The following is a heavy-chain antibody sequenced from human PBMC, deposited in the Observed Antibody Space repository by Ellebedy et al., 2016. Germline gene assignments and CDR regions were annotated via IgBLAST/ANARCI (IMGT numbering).Heavy chain of an antibody. CDR2: INHSGST. J-gene: IGHJ4*02. Sequence: SETLSLTCAVYGGSFSGYYWSWIRQPPGKGLEWIGEINHSGSTNYNPSLKSRVTISVDTSKNQFSLKLSSVTAADTAVYYCARVGVGYCSSTSCLFFDYWGQGTLVTVSP. V-gene: IGHV4-34*01. CDR1: GGSFSGYY. CDR3: ARVGVGYCSSTSCLFFDY. D-gene: IGHD2-2*01.